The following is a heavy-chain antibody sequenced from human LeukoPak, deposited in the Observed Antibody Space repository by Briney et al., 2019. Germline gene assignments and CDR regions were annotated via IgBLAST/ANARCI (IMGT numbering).Heavy chain of an antibody. V-gene: IGHV1-46*01. CDR3: ARDHRVVATITSGYFDY. CDR2: INPSGGST. J-gene: IGHJ4*02. CDR1: GYTFTSYY. Sequence: ASVKVSCKASGYTFTSYYMHWVRQAPGQGPEWMGIINPSGGSTSYAQKLQGRVTMTRDTSTSTVYMELSSLRSEDTAVYYCARDHRVVATITSGYFDYWGQGTLVTVSS. D-gene: IGHD5-12*01.